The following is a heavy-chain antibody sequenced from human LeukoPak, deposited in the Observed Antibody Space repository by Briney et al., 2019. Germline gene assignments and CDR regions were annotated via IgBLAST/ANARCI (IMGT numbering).Heavy chain of an antibody. J-gene: IGHJ4*02. CDR3: ASYSGDYGSYYFDY. Sequence: PSETLSLTCTVSGGSISSSSYYWGWIRQPPGRWLWWIGSIYYSGSTYYNPSLNSRVTISVDTSKHQFSLKLSSVTGPGTTAHYCASYSGDYGSYYFDYWGQGTLVTVSS. CDR1: GGSISSSSYY. D-gene: IGHD4-17*01. V-gene: IGHV4-39*01. CDR2: IYYSGST.